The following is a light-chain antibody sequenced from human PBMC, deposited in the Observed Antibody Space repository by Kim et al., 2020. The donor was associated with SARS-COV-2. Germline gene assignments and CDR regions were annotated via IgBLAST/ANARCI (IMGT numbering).Light chain of an antibody. Sequence: QRVTLSCTGSTSNIGAGYDVHWYQQLPATAPKLLIYGDSSRPSGVPDRFSGSKSGTSASLAITGLQAEDEADYYCQSYDSSLSGYVFGGGTKVTVL. CDR2: GDS. J-gene: IGLJ1*01. CDR3: QSYDSSLSGYV. V-gene: IGLV1-40*01. CDR1: TSNIGAGYD.